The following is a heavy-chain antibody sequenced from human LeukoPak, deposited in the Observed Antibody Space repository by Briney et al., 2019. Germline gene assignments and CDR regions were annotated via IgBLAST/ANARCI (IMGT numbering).Heavy chain of an antibody. V-gene: IGHV3-13*01. Sequence: GGSLRLSCAASGFHFSDYEMHWVRQATGKGLEWVSAIGTAGDTYYTGSVKGRHTISRENAENSLYLQMNSLRAVDTAVYSCARVAKERVGGVYYFDYWGQGTLITVSS. CDR3: ARVAKERVGGVYYFDY. J-gene: IGHJ4*02. CDR2: IGTAGDT. CDR1: GFHFSDYE. D-gene: IGHD1-1*01.